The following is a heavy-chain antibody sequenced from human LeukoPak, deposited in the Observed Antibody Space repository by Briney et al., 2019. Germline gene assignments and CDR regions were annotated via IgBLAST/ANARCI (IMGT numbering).Heavy chain of an antibody. CDR1: GGSFSGYY. V-gene: IGHV4-34*01. CDR2: INHSGST. Sequence: SETLSLTCAVYGGSFSGYYWSWIRQPPGKGLEWIGEINHSGSTNYNPSLKSRVTISVDTSKNQFSLKLSSVTAADTAVYYRARGLFSAPDYYYYMDVWGKGTTVTVSS. D-gene: IGHD6-6*01. CDR3: ARGLFSAPDYYYYMDV. J-gene: IGHJ6*03.